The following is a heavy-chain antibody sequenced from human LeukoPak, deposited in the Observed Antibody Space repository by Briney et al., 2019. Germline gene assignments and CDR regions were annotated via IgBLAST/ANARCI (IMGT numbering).Heavy chain of an antibody. CDR1: GDSINSGNSH. V-gene: IGHV4-30-4*01. CDR3: ASYFVGNGGRGY. D-gene: IGHD3-10*02. Sequence: SETLSLTCTVSGDSINSGNSHWTWIRQPPGKGLEWLGSVYDSWNNYYNPSLESRITMSVDTSKNQYSLELSSVIAADTAVYYCASYFVGNGGRGYWGQGAPVTVSS. J-gene: IGHJ4*02. CDR2: VYDSWNN.